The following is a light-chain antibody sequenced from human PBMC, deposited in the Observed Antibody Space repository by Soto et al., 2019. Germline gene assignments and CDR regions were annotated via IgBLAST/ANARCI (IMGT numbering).Light chain of an antibody. CDR1: QSLLHSNGYNY. Sequence: DVVMTQSPLSLPVTLGQPASISCRSSQSLLHSNGYNYLDWYPQKPGQSPQLLIYLGSNRASGVPDRFSGSGSGTDFTLKISRVEAEDVGVYYCVQALQSPPWTFGQGTKVDIK. CDR3: VQALQSPPWT. V-gene: IGKV2-28*01. CDR2: LGS. J-gene: IGKJ1*01.